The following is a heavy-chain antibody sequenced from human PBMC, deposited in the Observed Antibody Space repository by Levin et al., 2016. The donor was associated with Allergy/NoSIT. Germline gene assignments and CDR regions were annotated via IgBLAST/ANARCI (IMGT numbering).Heavy chain of an antibody. V-gene: IGHV4-59*01. D-gene: IGHD3-16*02. CDR1: GGSISSYY. J-gene: IGHJ6*02. CDR2: IYYSGST. CDR3: ARDADYDYVWGSYRPPGVGGMDV. Sequence: SETLSLTCTVSGGSISSYYWSWIRQPPGKGLEWIGYIYYSGSTNYNPSLKSRVTISVDTSKNQFSLKLSSVTAADTAVYYCARDADYDYVWGSYRPPGVGGMDVWGQGTTVTVSS.